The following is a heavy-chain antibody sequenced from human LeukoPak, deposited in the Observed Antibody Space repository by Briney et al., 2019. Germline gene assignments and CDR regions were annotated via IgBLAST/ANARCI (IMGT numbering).Heavy chain of an antibody. CDR2: IWYDGSNK. D-gene: IGHD2-2*01. CDR1: GFTFSSYG. J-gene: IGHJ4*02. Sequence: PGGSLRLSCAASGFTFSSYGMHWVRQAPGKGLEWVAVIWYDGSNKYYADSVKGRFTISRDNSKNTLYLQMNSLRAEDTAVYYCARGYCSSTICYLGYWGQGTLVTVSS. CDR3: ARGYCSSTICYLGY. V-gene: IGHV3-30*19.